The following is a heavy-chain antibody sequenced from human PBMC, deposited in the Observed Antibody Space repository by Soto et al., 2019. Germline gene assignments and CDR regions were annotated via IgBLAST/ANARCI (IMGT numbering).Heavy chain of an antibody. J-gene: IGHJ6*02. CDR3: ARGLYYDFWSGYYNYYYYGMDV. Sequence: GASVKVSCKASGYTFTSYGISWVRQAPGQGLEWMGWISAYNGNTNYAQKLQGRVTMTTDTSTSTAYMELRSPRSDDTAVYYCARGLYYDFWSGYYNYYYYGMDVWGQGTTVTVSS. V-gene: IGHV1-18*01. CDR2: ISAYNGNT. CDR1: GYTFTSYG. D-gene: IGHD3-3*01.